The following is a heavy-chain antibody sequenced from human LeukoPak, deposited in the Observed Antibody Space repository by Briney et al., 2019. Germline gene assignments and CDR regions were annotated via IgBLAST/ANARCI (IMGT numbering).Heavy chain of an antibody. CDR2: IIPIFGTA. CDR3: AIYYDSSGYYYFDY. J-gene: IGHJ4*02. D-gene: IGHD3-22*01. V-gene: IGHV1-69*13. CDR1: GGTFISYA. Sequence: ASVKVSCKASGGTFISYAISWVRQAPGQGLEWMGGIIPIFGTANYAQKFQGRVTITADESTSTACMELSSLRSEDTAVYYCAIYYDSSGYYYFDYWGQGTLVTVSS.